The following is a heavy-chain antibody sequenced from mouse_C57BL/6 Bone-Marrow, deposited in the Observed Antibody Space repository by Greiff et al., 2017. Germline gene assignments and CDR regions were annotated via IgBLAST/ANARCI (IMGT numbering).Heavy chain of an antibody. D-gene: IGHD1-1*01. Sequence: VQLQQSGPELVKPGASVKISCKASGYTFTDYYMNWVKQSPGKSLEWIGDINPNNGGTSYNQKFKGKATFTVDKSSRTAYMELRSLTSEGSAVYYWAYYYGSSYPWYCDVWGTGTTVTVSS. V-gene: IGHV1-26*01. J-gene: IGHJ1*03. CDR3: AYYYGSSYPWYCDV. CDR1: GYTFTDYY. CDR2: INPNNGGT.